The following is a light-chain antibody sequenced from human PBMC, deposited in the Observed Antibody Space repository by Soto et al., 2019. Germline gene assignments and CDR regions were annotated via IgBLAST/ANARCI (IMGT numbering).Light chain of an antibody. CDR2: GTS. Sequence: IRVTQSAASLSATNRHTVTITGRASQTISKSLNWYQQKPGKAPNLLIYGTSGLQSGVPSRFSGSGSGTGFTLTISSLQREDFAPYYCQQTYSSSWTFGEGTKVDI. V-gene: IGKV1-39*01. CDR3: QQTYSSSWT. J-gene: IGKJ1*01. CDR1: QTISKS.